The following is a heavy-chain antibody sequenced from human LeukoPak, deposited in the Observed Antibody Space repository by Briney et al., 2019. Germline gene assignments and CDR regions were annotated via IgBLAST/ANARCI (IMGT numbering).Heavy chain of an antibody. V-gene: IGHV3-48*01. CDR2: ISSSSSTI. CDR1: GFTFSSYS. Sequence: GGSLRLSCAASGFTFSSYSMNWVRQAPGKGLEWVSYISSSSSTIYYADSVKGRFTISRDNAKNSLYLQMNSLRAEDTAVYYCARETWYGPYSNHDNFDYWGQGTLVTVSS. CDR3: ARETWYGPYSNHDNFDY. J-gene: IGHJ4*02. D-gene: IGHD4-11*01.